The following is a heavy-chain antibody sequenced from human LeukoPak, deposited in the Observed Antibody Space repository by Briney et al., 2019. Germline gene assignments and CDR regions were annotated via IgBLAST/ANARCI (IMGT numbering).Heavy chain of an antibody. D-gene: IGHD3-22*01. CDR1: GFTLSSYA. CDR3: AKLTHDSSGYYHETLDY. Sequence: PGASLRLSCAASGFTLSSYAMSWVRQAPGKGLEWVSTISGSGGSSGRTYYADSVKGRFTISRDNSKNTLYLQMNSLRAEDTAVYYCAKLTHDSSGYYHETLDYWGQGTLVTVSS. J-gene: IGHJ4*02. CDR2: ISGSGGSSGRT. V-gene: IGHV3-23*01.